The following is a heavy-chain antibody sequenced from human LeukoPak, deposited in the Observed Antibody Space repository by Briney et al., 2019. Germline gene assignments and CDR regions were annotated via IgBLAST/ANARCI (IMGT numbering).Heavy chain of an antibody. V-gene: IGHV4-34*01. Sequence: SETLSLTCAVYGGSFSGYYWSWIRPPPGKGLEWIGEINHSGSTNYNPSLKSRVTISVDTSKNQFSLKLSSVTAADTAVYYCARNRQWPDYYYYMDVWGKGTTVTVSS. CDR1: GGSFSGYY. CDR2: INHSGST. D-gene: IGHD6-19*01. CDR3: ARNRQWPDYYYYMDV. J-gene: IGHJ6*03.